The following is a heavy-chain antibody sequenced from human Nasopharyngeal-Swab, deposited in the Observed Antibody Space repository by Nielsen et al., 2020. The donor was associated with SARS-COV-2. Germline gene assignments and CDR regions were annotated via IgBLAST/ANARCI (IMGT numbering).Heavy chain of an antibody. J-gene: IGHJ6*02. Sequence: SETLSLTCAVSGGSISSGGYYWSWIRQPPGKGLEWIGEINHSGSTNYNPSLKSRVTISVDTSKNQFSLKLSSVTAADTAVYYCARGLSIAVGYYYYYGMDVWGQGTTVTVSS. CDR1: GGSISSGGYY. CDR3: ARGLSIAVGYYYYYGMDV. CDR2: INHSGST. D-gene: IGHD6-19*01. V-gene: IGHV4-34*01.